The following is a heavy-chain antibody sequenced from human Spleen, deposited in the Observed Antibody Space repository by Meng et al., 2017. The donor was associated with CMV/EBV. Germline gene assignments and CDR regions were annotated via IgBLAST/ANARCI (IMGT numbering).Heavy chain of an antibody. D-gene: IGHD5-18*01. CDR3: AKDLIRDTAMDTKRGGMDV. J-gene: IGHJ6*02. V-gene: IGHV3-43*01. CDR1: GFTFDDYT. Sequence: GESLKISCAASGFTFDDYTMHWVRQAPGKGLEWVSLISWDGGSTYYADSVKGRFTISRDNSKNSLYLQMNSLRTEDTALYYCAKDLIRDTAMDTKRGGMDVWGQGTTVTVSS. CDR2: ISWDGGST.